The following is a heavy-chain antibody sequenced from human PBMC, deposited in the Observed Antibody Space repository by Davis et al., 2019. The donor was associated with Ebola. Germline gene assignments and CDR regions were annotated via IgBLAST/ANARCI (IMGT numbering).Heavy chain of an antibody. CDR2: ISYDGSNK. CDR1: GFMFSSYT. Sequence: GGSLRLSCSVSGFMFSSYTMHWVRQAPGKGLEWVAVISYDGSNKYYADSVKGRFTISRDNSKNTLYLQMNSLRAEDTAVYYCAKEATWIQLWLLGYWGQGTLVTVSS. J-gene: IGHJ4*02. CDR3: AKEATWIQLWLLGY. D-gene: IGHD5-18*01. V-gene: IGHV3-30*04.